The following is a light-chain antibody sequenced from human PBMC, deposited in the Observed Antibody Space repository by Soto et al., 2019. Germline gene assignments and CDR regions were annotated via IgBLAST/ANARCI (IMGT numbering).Light chain of an antibody. CDR1: SSDVGAYNY. V-gene: IGLV2-14*01. CDR3: SSYASTSTAV. J-gene: IGLJ1*01. CDR2: EVN. Sequence: QSVLTQPASVSGSPGQSITISCTGTSSDVGAYNYVSWYQQHPGKAPKLMIYEVNYRPSGVSNRFSGSKSGITASLTISGLLAEDEADYYCSSYASTSTAVFGSGTKLTVL.